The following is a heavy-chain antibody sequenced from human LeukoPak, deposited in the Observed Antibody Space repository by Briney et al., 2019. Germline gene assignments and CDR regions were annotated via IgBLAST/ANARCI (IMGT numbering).Heavy chain of an antibody. V-gene: IGHV1-69*06. J-gene: IGHJ4*02. CDR1: GGTFSSYA. D-gene: IGHD2-2*01. CDR3: ARYLIYCSSTSCTRGNFDY. Sequence: SVKVSCKASGGTFSSYAISWVRQAPGQGLEWMGGINPIFGTANYAQKFQGRVTITADKSTSTAYMELSSLRSEDTAVYYCARYLIYCSSTSCTRGNFDYWGQGTLVTVSS. CDR2: INPIFGTA.